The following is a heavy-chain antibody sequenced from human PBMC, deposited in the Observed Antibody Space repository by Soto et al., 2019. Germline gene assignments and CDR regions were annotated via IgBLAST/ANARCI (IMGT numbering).Heavy chain of an antibody. D-gene: IGHD1-7*01. CDR1: GGSISSSSYY. CDR2: IYYSGST. CDR3: ARQRSERLGITGTIDY. Sequence: PSETLSLTCTVSGGSISSSSYYWGWIRQPPGKGLEWIGSIYYSGSTYYNPSLKSRVTISVDTSKNQFSLKLSSVTAADTAVYYCARQRSERLGITGTIDYWGQGTLVTVSS. J-gene: IGHJ4*02. V-gene: IGHV4-39*01.